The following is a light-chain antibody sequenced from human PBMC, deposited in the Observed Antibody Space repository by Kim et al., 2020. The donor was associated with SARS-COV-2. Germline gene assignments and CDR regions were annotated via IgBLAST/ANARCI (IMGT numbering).Light chain of an antibody. CDR1: QGISSN. V-gene: IGKV1-9*01. CDR3: QHLNTYPLT. J-gene: IGKJ3*01. CDR2: AAS. Sequence: ASVGARVTSTCRASQGISSNLAWYQQKPGNAPKLLIYAASTLQSGVPSRFSGSGSGTDFTLTISNLQPEDFATYFCQHLNTYPLTFGPGTKVDIK.